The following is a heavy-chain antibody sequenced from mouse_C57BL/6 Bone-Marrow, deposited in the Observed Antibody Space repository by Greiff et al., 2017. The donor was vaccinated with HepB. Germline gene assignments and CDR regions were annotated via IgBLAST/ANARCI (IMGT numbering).Heavy chain of an antibody. CDR2: IYPGDGDT. Sequence: QVQLQQSGPELVKPGASVKISCKASGYAFSSSWMNWVKQRPGKGLEWIGRIYPGDGDTNYNGKFKGKATLTADKSSSTAYMQLSSLTSEDSAVYFCARSDYYGSRWYFDVWGTGTTVTVSS. CDR3: ARSDYYGSRWYFDV. V-gene: IGHV1-82*01. J-gene: IGHJ1*03. D-gene: IGHD1-1*01. CDR1: GYAFSSSW.